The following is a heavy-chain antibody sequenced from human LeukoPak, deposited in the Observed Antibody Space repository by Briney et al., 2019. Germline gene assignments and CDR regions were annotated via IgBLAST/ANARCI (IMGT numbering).Heavy chain of an antibody. CDR2: INYSGST. CDR3: ARSPIAAAGTRWFDP. J-gene: IGHJ5*02. CDR1: GGSTSSSSYY. V-gene: IGHV4-39*01. Sequence: PSETLSLTCTVSGGSTSSSSYYWGWIRQPPGKGLEWIASINYSGSTYYYPSLKSRVTTSVDTSKNQFSLNLNSVTAADTAVYYCARSPIAAAGTRWFDPWGQGTLVTVSS. D-gene: IGHD6-13*01.